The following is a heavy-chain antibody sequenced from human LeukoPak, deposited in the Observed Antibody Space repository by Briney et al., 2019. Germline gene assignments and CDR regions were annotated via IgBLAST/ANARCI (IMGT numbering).Heavy chain of an antibody. Sequence: SLKVCRQSSVGTFITSSISWVRQPPGQGLEWMGAIIPIFGVADYAQKFQGRVTITAEESTSTVYLELSSLTSEDTGFYYCARPSHSDSRSWIDYYYSMDVWGKGATFTVSS. CDR2: IIPIFGVA. V-gene: IGHV1-69*13. CDR3: ARPSHSDSRSWIDYYYSMDV. D-gene: IGHD1-26*01. CDR1: VGTFITSS. J-gene: IGHJ6*03.